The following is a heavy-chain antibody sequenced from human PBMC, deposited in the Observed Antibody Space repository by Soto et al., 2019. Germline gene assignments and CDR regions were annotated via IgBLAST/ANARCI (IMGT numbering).Heavy chain of an antibody. D-gene: IGHD2-21*02. V-gene: IGHV1-2*02. CDR1: GYTFTGYY. Sequence: QVQLVQSGAEVKKPGASVKVSCKASGYTFTGYYMHWVRQAPGQGLEWMGWINPNSGGTNYAQKFQARVTMTRDTCISTATMELRSLGSDDTAVYYCARDTLVAGGGDRYADPGDYWGQGTLVTVSS. J-gene: IGHJ4*02. CDR2: INPNSGGT. CDR3: ARDTLVAGGGDRYADPGDY.